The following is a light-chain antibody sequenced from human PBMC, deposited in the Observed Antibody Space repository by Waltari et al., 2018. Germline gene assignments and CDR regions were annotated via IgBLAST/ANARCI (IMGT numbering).Light chain of an antibody. V-gene: IGLV1-47*01. CDR1: SSNIGTNS. J-gene: IGLJ2*01. CDR2: KNN. Sequence: QSVLTQPPSASGTPGQRVTISCSGSSSNIGTNSVYWYQEFPGTAPKLLIYKNNQRASGVPDRFSGSKSGTSMSLAISGLRTEDEADYYCAAWDDSLSRVIFGGGTKLTVL. CDR3: AAWDDSLSRVI.